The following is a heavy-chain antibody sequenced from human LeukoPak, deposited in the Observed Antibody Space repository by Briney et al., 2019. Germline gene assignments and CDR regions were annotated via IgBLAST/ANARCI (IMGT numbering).Heavy chain of an antibody. CDR3: ARRYDSSGYYHGY. CDR1: GGSISSYY. J-gene: IGHJ4*02. V-gene: IGHV4-59*12. Sequence: SETLSLTCTVSGGSISSYYWSWIRQPPGKGLEWIGYIYYSGSTNHNPSLKSRVTISVDKSKNQFSLKLSSVTAADTAVYYCARRYDSSGYYHGYWGQGTLVTVSS. CDR2: IYYSGST. D-gene: IGHD3-22*01.